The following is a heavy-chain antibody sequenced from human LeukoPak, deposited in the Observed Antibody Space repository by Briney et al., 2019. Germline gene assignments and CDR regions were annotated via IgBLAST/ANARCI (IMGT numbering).Heavy chain of an antibody. J-gene: IGHJ6*02. CDR1: GFTFDNYA. CDR3: AAGAALSDYYYGLDV. D-gene: IGHD6-6*01. V-gene: IGHV3-9*01. CDR2: ISWNSRSI. Sequence: PGGSLRLSCAASGFTFDNYAMHWVRQAPGKGLEWVSGISWNSRSIGYANSVRGRFAMSRDNAKNSLYLQTNSLRAEDTALYYCAAGAALSDYYYGLDVWGQGTTVTVSS.